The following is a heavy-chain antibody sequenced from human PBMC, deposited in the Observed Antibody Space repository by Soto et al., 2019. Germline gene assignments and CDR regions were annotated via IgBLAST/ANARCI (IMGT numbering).Heavy chain of an antibody. CDR2: ISTGSTTI. Sequence: GGSLRLSCAASGFTFSDYYMSWIRQAPGKGPEWLSYISTGSTTIYYADSVRGRFTISRDDARNSLYLQMNALRAEDTAVYYCATPLGSHLVSRFWGQGTLVTVSS. D-gene: IGHD7-27*01. J-gene: IGHJ4*02. V-gene: IGHV3-11*01. CDR3: ATPLGSHLVSRF. CDR1: GFTFSDYY.